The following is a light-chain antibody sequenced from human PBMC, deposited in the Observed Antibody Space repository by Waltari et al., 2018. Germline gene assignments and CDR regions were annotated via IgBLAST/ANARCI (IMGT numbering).Light chain of an antibody. Sequence: QSALTQPASVSGSPGQSITTSCTGTTSDVGSYNLVSWHQQHPGKAPKLMIYEGSKRPSGVSNRFSGSKSGNTASLTISGLQAEDEADYYCCSYAGSSTSVVFGGGTKLTVL. CDR2: EGS. J-gene: IGLJ2*01. CDR3: CSYAGSSTSVV. V-gene: IGLV2-23*01. CDR1: TSDVGSYNL.